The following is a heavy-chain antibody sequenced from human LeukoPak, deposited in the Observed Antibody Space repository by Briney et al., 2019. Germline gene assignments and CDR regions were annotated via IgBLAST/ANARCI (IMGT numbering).Heavy chain of an antibody. CDR1: GFTFSTYR. CDR3: ARGRYYLDS. Sequence: GGSLRLSCAASGFTFSTYRMHWVRQAPGKGLVWVSRFNSDGRSTYYADSVKGRFTISRDNAKNTPHLQMNSLRAEDTAVYYCARGRYYLDSWGQGSLVTVSS. V-gene: IGHV3-74*01. CDR2: FNSDGRST. J-gene: IGHJ4*02. D-gene: IGHD4-17*01.